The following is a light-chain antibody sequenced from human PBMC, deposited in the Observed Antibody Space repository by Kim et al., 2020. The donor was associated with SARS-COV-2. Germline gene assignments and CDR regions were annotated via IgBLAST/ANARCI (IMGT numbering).Light chain of an antibody. CDR2: KAS. V-gene: IGKV1-5*03. Sequence: SASVGDRVTITCRPSQSISSWLAWYQQKPGKAPKLLIYKASSLESGVPSRFSGSGSGTEFTLTISSLQAEDFATYFCQQYYSDWTFGQGTKVDIK. J-gene: IGKJ1*01. CDR1: QSISSW. CDR3: QQYYSDWT.